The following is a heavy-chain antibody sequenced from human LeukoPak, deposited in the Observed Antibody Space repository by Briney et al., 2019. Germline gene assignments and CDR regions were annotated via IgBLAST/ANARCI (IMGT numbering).Heavy chain of an antibody. CDR2: INSDGSST. J-gene: IGHJ3*02. D-gene: IGHD3-16*02. CDR3: ARVVGRYYDYVWGSYRIDNDAFDI. CDR1: GFTFSSYW. Sequence: GGSLRLSCAASGFTFSSYWMHWVRQAPGKGLVWVSRINSDGSSTSYADSVEGRFTISRDNAKNTLYLQMNSLRAEDTAVYYCARVVGRYYDYVWGSYRIDNDAFDIWGQGTMVTVSS. V-gene: IGHV3-74*01.